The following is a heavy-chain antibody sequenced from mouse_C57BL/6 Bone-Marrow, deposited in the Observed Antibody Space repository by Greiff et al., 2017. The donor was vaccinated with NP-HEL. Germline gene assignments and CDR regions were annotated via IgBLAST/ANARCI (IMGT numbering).Heavy chain of an antibody. CDR2: IWGGGST. J-gene: IGHJ2*01. CDR1: GFSLTSYG. D-gene: IGHD4-1*01. V-gene: IGHV2-2*01. CDR3: ASLLTGTGY. Sequence: VQLQQSGPGLVQPSQSLSITCTVSGFSLTSYGVHWVRQSPGKGLEWLGVIWGGGSTDYNAAFISRLSISKGNSKTQVFFKMDTEQADDTAICICASLLTGTGYWGQGTTLTVSS.